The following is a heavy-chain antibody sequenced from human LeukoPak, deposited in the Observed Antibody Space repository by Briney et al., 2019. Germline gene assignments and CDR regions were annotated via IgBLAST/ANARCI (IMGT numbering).Heavy chain of an antibody. V-gene: IGHV3-23*01. Sequence: GGSRRRSCGASGLTFSSVAMGGGRQAPGKGLEWVSAISGSGGSTYYADSVKGRFTISRDNSKNTLYLQMNSLRAEDTAVYYCAKVEGSGYCSSTSCLVYYYYYYGMDVWGQGTTVTVSS. CDR3: AKVEGSGYCSSTSCLVYYYYYYGMDV. CDR2: ISGSGGST. J-gene: IGHJ6*02. CDR1: GLTFSSVA. D-gene: IGHD2-2*01.